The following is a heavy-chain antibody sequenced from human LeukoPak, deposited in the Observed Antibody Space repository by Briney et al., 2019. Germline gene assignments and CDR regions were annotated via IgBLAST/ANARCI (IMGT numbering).Heavy chain of an antibody. Sequence: PGGSLRLSCAASGFTFSSYWMTWVRQAPGKGLEWVANIKQDGSEKYYVDSVKGRFTISRDNAKNSLYLQMNSLRAEDTAVYYCATTIFGVVTPHGWFDPWGQGTLVTVSS. V-gene: IGHV3-7*01. CDR3: ATTIFGVVTPHGWFDP. CDR1: GFTFSSYW. D-gene: IGHD3-3*01. CDR2: IKQDGSEK. J-gene: IGHJ5*02.